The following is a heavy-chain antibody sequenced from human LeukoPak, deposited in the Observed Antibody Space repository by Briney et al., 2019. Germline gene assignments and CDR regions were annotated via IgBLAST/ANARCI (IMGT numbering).Heavy chain of an antibody. CDR2: ISGRGDST. J-gene: IGHJ4*02. D-gene: IGHD2-8*01. CDR3: ARQDVVLMVYATSFDY. CDR1: GFTFSSYV. Sequence: PGGSLRLFCAASGFTFSSYVINWVRQAPGKGLEWVPGISGRGDSTYYADSVRGRFTISRDNSKNTLYLQMNSLGAEDTAVYYCARQDVVLMVYATSFDYWGQGTLVTVSS. V-gene: IGHV3-23*01.